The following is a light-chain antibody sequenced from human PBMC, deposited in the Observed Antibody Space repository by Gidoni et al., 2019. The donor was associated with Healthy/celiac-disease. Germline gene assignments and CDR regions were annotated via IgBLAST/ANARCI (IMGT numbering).Light chain of an antibody. CDR3: QSADSSGTYVV. V-gene: IGLV3-25*03. CDR2: KDS. J-gene: IGLJ2*01. Sequence: YELTQPPSVSVPPGQTARITCSGDALPKKYAYWYQQKPGQAPVLVIYKDSERPSGIPERFSGSSSETTVTLTISGVRAEDEADYYCQSADSSGTYVVFGRGTKLTVL. CDR1: ALPKKY.